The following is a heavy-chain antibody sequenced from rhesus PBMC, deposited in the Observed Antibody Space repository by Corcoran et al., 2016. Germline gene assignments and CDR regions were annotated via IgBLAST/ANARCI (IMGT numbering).Heavy chain of an antibody. Sequence: QLQLQESGPGLVKPSETLSVTCAVSGGSISSSHWRWIRQAPGKGLEVIVYIYGSGSSSTYNPSLKSRVTLSVDTSKNQLSLKLSSVTAADTAVYCCATSTGDTAGTVLIGYLGQGVLVTVSS. CDR2: IYGSGSSS. CDR3: ATSTGDTAGTVLIGY. CDR1: GGSISSSH. D-gene: IGHD5-42*01. J-gene: IGHJ4*01. V-gene: IGHV4-169*01.